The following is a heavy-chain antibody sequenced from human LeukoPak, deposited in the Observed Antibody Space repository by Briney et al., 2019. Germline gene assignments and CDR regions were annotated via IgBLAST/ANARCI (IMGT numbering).Heavy chain of an antibody. V-gene: IGHV3-23*01. D-gene: IGHD2-15*01. Sequence: PGGSLRLSCAASGFTFGSYAMSWVRQAPGKGLEWVSVISGSGGSTHYADSVKGRFTISRDNSRNTLYLQMNSLRAEDTAVYYCAKGVDSGGTCYSSMDYWGQGTLVTVSP. CDR2: ISGSGGST. CDR3: AKGVDSGGTCYSSMDY. CDR1: GFTFGSYA. J-gene: IGHJ4*02.